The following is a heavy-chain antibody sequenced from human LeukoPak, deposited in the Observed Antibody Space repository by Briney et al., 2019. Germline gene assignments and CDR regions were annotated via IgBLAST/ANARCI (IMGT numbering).Heavy chain of an antibody. CDR2: INHSGST. D-gene: IGHD6-19*01. CDR1: GGSFSGYY. Sequence: PSETLSLTCTVYGGSFSGYYWGWIRQPPGKGLEWIGEINHSGSTNYNPSLKSRVTISVDTSKNQFSLKLSSVTAADTAVYYCARGSGWYFYWGQGTLVTVSS. V-gene: IGHV4-34*01. J-gene: IGHJ4*02. CDR3: ARGSGWYFY.